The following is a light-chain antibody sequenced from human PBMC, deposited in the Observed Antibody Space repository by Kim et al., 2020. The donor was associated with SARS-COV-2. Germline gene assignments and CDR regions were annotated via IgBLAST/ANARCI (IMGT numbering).Light chain of an antibody. CDR2: LGS. Sequence: EPASISCRSSQSHQRNGNTYLDWYLQKPGQSPQHLIYLGSNRASGVPDRFSGSYSGTDCTLKISRVEAEDVGIYYCMQVVQIPVTFGQGTRLEIK. CDR1: QSHQRNGNTY. J-gene: IGKJ5*01. V-gene: IGKV2-28*01. CDR3: MQVVQIPVT.